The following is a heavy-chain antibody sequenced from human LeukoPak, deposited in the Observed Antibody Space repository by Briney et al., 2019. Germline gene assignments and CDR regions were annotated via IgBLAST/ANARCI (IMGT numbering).Heavy chain of an antibody. CDR3: AKDNRRHYTSGPNPDSLH. CDR2: ISWNSGSI. V-gene: IGHV3-9*01. CDR1: GFIFNNYA. D-gene: IGHD6-19*01. J-gene: IGHJ4*02. Sequence: GGSLRLSCAGSGFIFNNYAMHWVQQPPGKGLEWVSGISWNSGSIDYADSVKGRFTISRDNAKNSLHLQMNSLRVEDTAFYYCAKDNRRHYTSGPNPDSLHWGQGALVTVSS.